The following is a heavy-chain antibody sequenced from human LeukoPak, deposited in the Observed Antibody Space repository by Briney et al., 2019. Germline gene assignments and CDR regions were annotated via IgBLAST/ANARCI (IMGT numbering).Heavy chain of an antibody. Sequence: GGSLRLSCAASVFTFSRYAMSWVRQAPGKGLEWVSTISGSGGSTYYAHSVKGRFTISRDNSENTVYLQMSSLRAEDTAVYYCAKDGYGSKSYIDLDYWGQGTLVTVSS. V-gene: IGHV3-23*01. CDR3: AKDGYGSKSYIDLDY. D-gene: IGHD3-10*01. CDR1: VFTFSRYA. CDR2: ISGSGGST. J-gene: IGHJ4*02.